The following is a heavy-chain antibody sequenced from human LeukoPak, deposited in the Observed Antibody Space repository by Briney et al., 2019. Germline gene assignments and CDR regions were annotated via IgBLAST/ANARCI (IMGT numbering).Heavy chain of an antibody. CDR2: INHSGST. Sequence: PSETLSLTCAVYGGSFSGYYWSWIRQPPGKGLEWIGEINHSGSTNYNPSLKSRVTISVDTSKNQFSLKLSSVTAADTAVYYCARRRIAAAGIGWFDPWGQGTLVTVSS. J-gene: IGHJ5*02. CDR3: ARRRIAAAGIGWFDP. CDR1: GGSFSGYY. D-gene: IGHD6-13*01. V-gene: IGHV4-34*01.